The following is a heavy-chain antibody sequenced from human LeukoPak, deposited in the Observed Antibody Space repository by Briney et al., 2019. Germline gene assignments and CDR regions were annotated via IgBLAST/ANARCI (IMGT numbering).Heavy chain of an antibody. CDR3: AKDMGPSRPYHFDY. CDR2: ISWNSGTI. V-gene: IGHV3-9*01. CDR1: GFTFYDYA. J-gene: IGHJ4*02. Sequence: GGSLRLSCAASGFTFYDYAMHWVRQAPGKGLEWVSGISWNSGTIGYADSVKGRFTISRDNAKNSLYLQMNSLRAEDTALYYCAKDMGPSRPYHFDYWGQGTLVTVSS. D-gene: IGHD3-16*01.